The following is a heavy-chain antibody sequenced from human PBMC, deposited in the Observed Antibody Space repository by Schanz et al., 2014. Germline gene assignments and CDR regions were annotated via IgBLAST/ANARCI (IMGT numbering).Heavy chain of an antibody. Sequence: VQLVESGGGLVQPGGSLRLSCVASGFAFSSHDMHWVRQVTGKGLQWVSAIHSTGETYYPDSVQGRFTISRENTKNSLYLQMTNLRAEDTAIYYCARVVRYSGYVRHWFFDLWGRGTSVTVSS. CDR2: IHSTGET. CDR1: GFAFSSHD. D-gene: IGHD5-12*01. V-gene: IGHV3-13*01. J-gene: IGHJ2*01. CDR3: ARVVRYSGYVRHWFFDL.